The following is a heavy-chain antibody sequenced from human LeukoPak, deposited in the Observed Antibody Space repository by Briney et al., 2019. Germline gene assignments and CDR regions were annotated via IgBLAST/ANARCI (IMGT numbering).Heavy chain of an antibody. CDR1: GGSISSGDYY. V-gene: IGHV4-30-4*01. J-gene: IGHJ4*02. Sequence: KTSETLSLTCTVSGGSISSGDYYWKWIRQPPRKGLEWIGYIYYSGSTYYNPSLKSRVTISVDTSKNQFSLKLSSVTAADTADYYCARGTTLIRGGDYWDQGTLVTVSS. CDR3: ARGTTLIRGGDY. CDR2: IYYSGST. D-gene: IGHD3-10*01.